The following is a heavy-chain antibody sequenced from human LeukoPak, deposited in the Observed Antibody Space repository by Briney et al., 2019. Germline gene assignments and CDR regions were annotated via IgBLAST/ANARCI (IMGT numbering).Heavy chain of an antibody. Sequence: ETLSLTCAVYGGSFSGYYWSWVRQAPGKGLEWVSAISGSGGSTYYADSVKGLFTISRDNSKNTLYLQMNSLRAEDTAVYYCAKRSPTLTSEHFQHWGQGTLVTVSS. CDR3: AKRSPTLTSEHFQH. CDR2: ISGSGGST. J-gene: IGHJ1*01. CDR1: GGSFSGYY. V-gene: IGHV3-23*01. D-gene: IGHD2/OR15-2a*01.